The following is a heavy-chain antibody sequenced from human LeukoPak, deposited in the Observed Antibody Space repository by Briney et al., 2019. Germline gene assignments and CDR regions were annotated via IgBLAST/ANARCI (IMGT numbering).Heavy chain of an antibody. CDR3: AREQLWFGFHDAFDI. CDR2: ISYDGSNK. Sequence: GGSLRLSCAASGFTFSSYAMHWVRQAPGKGLEWVAVISYDGSNKYYADSVKGRFTISRDNSKNTLYLQMNSLRAEDTAVYYCAREQLWFGFHDAFDIWGQGTMATVSS. J-gene: IGHJ3*02. CDR1: GFTFSSYA. D-gene: IGHD3-10*01. V-gene: IGHV3-30*04.